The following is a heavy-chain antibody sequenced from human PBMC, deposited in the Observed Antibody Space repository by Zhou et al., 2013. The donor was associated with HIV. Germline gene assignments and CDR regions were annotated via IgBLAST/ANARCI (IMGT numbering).Heavy chain of an antibody. D-gene: IGHD3-10*01. J-gene: IGHJ5*02. Sequence: QVQLVQSGAEVKKPGASVKVSCKASGYAFTGYYIHWVRQTPGQGLEWMGWINPNSGGAIYAQKFQGRLTMTRDTSINTVYMELTRLKSDDTAIYYCARVFDYYGSGRTNWFDPWGQGALVTVSS. CDR2: INPNSGGA. CDR3: ARVFDYYGSGRTNWFDP. CDR1: GYAFTGYY. V-gene: IGHV1-2*02.